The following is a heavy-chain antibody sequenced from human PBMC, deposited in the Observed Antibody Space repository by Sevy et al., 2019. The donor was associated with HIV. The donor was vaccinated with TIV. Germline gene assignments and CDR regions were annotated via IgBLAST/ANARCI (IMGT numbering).Heavy chain of an antibody. J-gene: IGHJ5*02. Sequence: SETLSLTCTVSGGSISSYYWSWIRQPAGKGLEWIGRIYTSGSTNYNPSLKSRVTMSVDTSKNQFSLKLTSVTAADTAVYYCARGGYCSSTSCPRNRFDPWGQGTLVTVSS. CDR3: ARGGYCSSTSCPRNRFDP. CDR2: IYTSGST. CDR1: GGSISSYY. D-gene: IGHD2-2*01. V-gene: IGHV4-4*07.